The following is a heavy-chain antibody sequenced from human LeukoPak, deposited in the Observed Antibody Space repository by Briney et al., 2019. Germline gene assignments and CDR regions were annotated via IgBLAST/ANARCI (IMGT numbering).Heavy chain of an antibody. CDR2: IIPILGIA. CDR3: ARALDYGGNSVAFDI. D-gene: IGHD4-23*01. V-gene: IGHV1-69*04. CDR1: GGTFISYA. J-gene: IGHJ3*02. Sequence: GASVKVSCKASGGTFISYAISWVRQAPGQGLEWMGRIIPILGIANYAQKFQGRVTITADKSTSTAYMELSSLRSEDTAVYYCARALDYGGNSVAFDIWGQGTMVTVSS.